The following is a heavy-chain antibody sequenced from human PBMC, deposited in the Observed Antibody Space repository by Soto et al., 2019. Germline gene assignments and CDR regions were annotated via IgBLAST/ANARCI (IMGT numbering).Heavy chain of an antibody. CDR1: GGTFSRYS. V-gene: IGHV1-69*08. J-gene: IGHJ6*02. Sequence: QVQLVQSGAEVKKPGSSVKVSCKASGGTFSRYSITWVRQAPGHALEWLGRIIPIFGIPTSAQKIQGSGTIRADESTSTTYTERSSLRSDDTALYYCAREDRDRETGLVPAAIDGMDVWGQVTTVTVSS. CDR2: IIPIFGIP. CDR3: AREDRDRETGLVPAAIDGMDV. D-gene: IGHD2-2*01.